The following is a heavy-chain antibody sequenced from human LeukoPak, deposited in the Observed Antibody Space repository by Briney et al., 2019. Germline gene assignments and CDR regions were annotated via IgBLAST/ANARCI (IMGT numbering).Heavy chain of an antibody. J-gene: IGHJ4*02. CDR1: GDSISRGTYY. CDR2: VFRSGST. V-gene: IGHV4-61*02. CDR3: ARDSNFYDVSHDKAEDL. Sequence: SETLSLTCTVTGDSISRGTYYWTWVRQPAGKGLEWIGRVFRSGSTYYNPSLKSRVTISIDTSNNQFSLHLRSVTAADTAVYYCARDSNFYDVSHDKAEDLWGQGTLVTVSS. D-gene: IGHD3-22*01.